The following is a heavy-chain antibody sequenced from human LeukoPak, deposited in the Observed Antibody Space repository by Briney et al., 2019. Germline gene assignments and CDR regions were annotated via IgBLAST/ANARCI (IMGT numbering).Heavy chain of an antibody. V-gene: IGHV3-21*01. CDR1: GLTFSSYC. Sequence: GGSLRLSCAASGLTFSSYCMIWARPATGEGLEWVSSITSSTGYIYYADPVKGRFTISRDNAKNSLYLQMNSLRAEDTAVYYCARRAGDYKQPFDYWGQGTLVTVSS. CDR2: ITSSTGYI. D-gene: IGHD4-11*01. CDR3: ARRAGDYKQPFDY. J-gene: IGHJ4*02.